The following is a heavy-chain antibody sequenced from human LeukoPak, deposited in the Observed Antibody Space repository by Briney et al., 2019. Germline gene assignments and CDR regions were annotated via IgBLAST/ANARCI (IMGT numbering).Heavy chain of an antibody. CDR3: TKDLPFTAGGVIVH. CDR2: IRSKVDGGTA. CDR1: GLTFSDAW. V-gene: IGHV3-15*01. Sequence: GGSLRLSCGVSGLTFSDAWLTWVRQGPGKGLEWVGLIRSKVDGGTADYATTVKGRFTISRDDSKNMLYLQMNGLKTEDTAIYYCTKDLPFTAGGVIVHWGQGALVTVFS. D-gene: IGHD3-16*01. J-gene: IGHJ5*02.